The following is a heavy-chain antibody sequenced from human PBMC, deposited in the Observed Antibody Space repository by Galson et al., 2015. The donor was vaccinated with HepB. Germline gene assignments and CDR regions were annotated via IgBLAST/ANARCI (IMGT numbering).Heavy chain of an antibody. Sequence: TLSLTCTVSGGSISFYYWSWIRQPPGKGLEWIGCIYSSGYTSYNPSLKSRVTMAVDTSKNQFSLKLSSVTAADTAVYYCARRYTTFLGLGAFDIWGQGTMVTVSS. D-gene: IGHD2-2*02. CDR3: ARRYTTFLGLGAFDI. CDR1: GGSISFYY. J-gene: IGHJ3*02. CDR2: IYSSGYT. V-gene: IGHV4-59*08.